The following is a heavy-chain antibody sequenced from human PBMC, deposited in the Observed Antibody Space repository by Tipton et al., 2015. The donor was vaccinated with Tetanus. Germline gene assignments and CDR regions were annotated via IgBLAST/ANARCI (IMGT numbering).Heavy chain of an antibody. V-gene: IGHV4-30-4*01. CDR2: IYYSGTS. CDR3: ARDRGSTWSESYKYNGMYV. J-gene: IGHJ6*02. D-gene: IGHD3-10*01. CDR1: GDSVSSPDYY. Sequence: TLSLTCTVSGDSVSSPDYYWSWIRQPSGKGLERLGFIYYSGTSHLNPSLKSRLALSVDSPRNQFSLKLTSVTAADTAVYYCARDRGSTWSESYKYNGMYVWGQGTTVAVSS.